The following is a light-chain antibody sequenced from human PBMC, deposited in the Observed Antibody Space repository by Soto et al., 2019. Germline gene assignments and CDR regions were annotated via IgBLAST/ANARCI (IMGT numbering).Light chain of an antibody. CDR3: QQSYSTPIT. CDR2: AAS. V-gene: IGKV1-39*01. CDR1: QSISSY. J-gene: IGKJ5*01. Sequence: DIQMTQSPSSLSASVGDRVTITCRASQSISSYLNWYQQKPGKAPKLLIYAASSLKSGVPSRFSGSGSGTDFTLTISSLQPEDFATYYCQQSYSTPITFGQGTLLEIK.